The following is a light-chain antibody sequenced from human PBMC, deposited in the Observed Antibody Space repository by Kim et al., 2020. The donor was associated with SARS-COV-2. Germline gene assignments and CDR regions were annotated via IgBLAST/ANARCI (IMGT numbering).Light chain of an antibody. J-gene: IGLJ1*01. CDR1: SSNIGSNT. CDR2: SNN. CDR3: AAWDDSLNANYV. V-gene: IGLV1-44*01. Sequence: ELTQPPSASGTPGQRVTISCSGSSSNIGSNTVNWYQQRPGTAPKLLIYSNNQRPSGVPDRFSGSKSGTSASLAISGLQSEDEADYYCAAWDDSLNANYVFGTGTKVTVL.